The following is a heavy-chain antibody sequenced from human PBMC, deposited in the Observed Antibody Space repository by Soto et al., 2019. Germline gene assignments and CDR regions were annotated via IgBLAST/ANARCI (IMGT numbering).Heavy chain of an antibody. CDR2: INAGNGNT. V-gene: IGHV1-3*01. CDR3: ARGTRFLTGNSVSYFDY. CDR1: GYTFTSYA. J-gene: IGHJ4*02. D-gene: IGHD1-1*01. Sequence: ASVKVSCKASGYTFTSYAMHWVRQAPGQRLEWMGWINAGNGNTKYSQKFQGRVTITRDTSASTAYMELSSLRSEDTAVYYCARGTRFLTGNSVSYFDYWGQGTLVTAPQ.